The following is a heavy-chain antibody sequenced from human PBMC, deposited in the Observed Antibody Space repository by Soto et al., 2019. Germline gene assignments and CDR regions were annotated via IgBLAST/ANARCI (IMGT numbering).Heavy chain of an antibody. Sequence: QVYLQESGPGLVKPSGTLSLTCGVSGGSISSINWWSWVRQTPGKGLEWIGDIYHNGRSNYNLSLKRRVTLSIDKSKNQFFLNLTTVTAADTAVYYCARSQGVVPTQAFDPWGQGTLVIVSS. D-gene: IGHD2-15*01. J-gene: IGHJ5*02. CDR3: ARSQGVVPTQAFDP. CDR2: IYHNGRS. CDR1: GGSISSINW. V-gene: IGHV4-4*02.